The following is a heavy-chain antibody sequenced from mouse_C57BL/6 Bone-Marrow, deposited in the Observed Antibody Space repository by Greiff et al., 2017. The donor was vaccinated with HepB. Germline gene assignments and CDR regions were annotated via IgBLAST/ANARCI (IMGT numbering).Heavy chain of an antibody. D-gene: IGHD2-4*01. CDR1: GYAFSSSW. CDR2: IYPGDGDT. CDR3: ARPSYYDYDDGDLFYAMDY. Sequence: VQLQQSGPELVKPGASVKISCKASGYAFSSSWMNWVKQRPGKGLEWIGRIYPGDGDTNYNGKFKGKATLTADKSSSTADMQLSSLTSEDSAVYFCARPSYYDYDDGDLFYAMDYWGQGTSVTVSS. V-gene: IGHV1-82*01. J-gene: IGHJ4*01.